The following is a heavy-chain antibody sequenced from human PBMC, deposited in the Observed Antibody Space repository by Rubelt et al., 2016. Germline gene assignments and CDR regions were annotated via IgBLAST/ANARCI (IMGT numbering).Heavy chain of an antibody. CDR1: TSYW. CDR2: IDPSDSYT. V-gene: IGHV5-10-1*01. CDR3: ARLSLTVTTHYGMDV. Sequence: TSYWISWVRQMPGKVLEWMGRIDPSDSYTNYSPSFQGHVTISADKSISTAYLQWSSLKASDTAMYYCARLSLTVTTHYGMDVWGQGTTVTVSS. D-gene: IGHD4-11*01. J-gene: IGHJ6*02.